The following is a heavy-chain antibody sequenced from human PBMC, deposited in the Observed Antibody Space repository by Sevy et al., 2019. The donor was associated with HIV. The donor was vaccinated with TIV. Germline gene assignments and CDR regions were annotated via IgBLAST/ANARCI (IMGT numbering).Heavy chain of an antibody. D-gene: IGHD3-22*01. V-gene: IGHV3-48*02. CDR1: GFTFSSYS. J-gene: IGHJ5*02. CDR3: ARDLTRHYYDSSGYLSPPYNWFDP. Sequence: GGSLRLSCAASGFTFSSYSMNWVRRAPGKGLEWVSYISSSSSTIYYADSVKGRFTISRDNAKNSLYLQMNSLRDEDTAVYYCARDLTRHYYDSSGYLSPPYNWFDPWGQGTLVTVSS. CDR2: ISSSSSTI.